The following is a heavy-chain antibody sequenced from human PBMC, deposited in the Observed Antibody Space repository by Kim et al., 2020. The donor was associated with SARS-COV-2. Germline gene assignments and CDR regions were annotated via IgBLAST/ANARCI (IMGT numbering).Heavy chain of an antibody. CDR3: ARVSCSSASCAKRGAFDI. J-gene: IGHJ3*02. Sequence: SETLSLTCTVSGGSISSFYWNWIRQPPGKGLEWIWYIYASGITNYNPSLKSRLTMSVDTSKNQFSLTLSSVTAADTAVYYCARVSCSSASCAKRGAFDIWGQGTMVPVSS. D-gene: IGHD2-2*01. CDR1: GGSISSFY. CDR2: IYASGIT. V-gene: IGHV4-59*13.